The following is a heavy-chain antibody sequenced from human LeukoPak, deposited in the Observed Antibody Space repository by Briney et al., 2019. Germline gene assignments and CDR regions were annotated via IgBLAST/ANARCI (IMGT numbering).Heavy chain of an antibody. CDR1: GDSVSNNSAA. Sequence: SQTLSLTCAISGDSVSNNSAAWNWIRQSPSSGLEWLGRTYYRSKWYNDYAVSVKSRITINPDTSKNQFSLQVNSVTPEDTAVYYCARAPTPIIAVAGSFDYWGQGTLVTVSS. D-gene: IGHD6-19*01. V-gene: IGHV6-1*01. CDR3: ARAPTPIIAVAGSFDY. CDR2: TYYRSKWYN. J-gene: IGHJ4*02.